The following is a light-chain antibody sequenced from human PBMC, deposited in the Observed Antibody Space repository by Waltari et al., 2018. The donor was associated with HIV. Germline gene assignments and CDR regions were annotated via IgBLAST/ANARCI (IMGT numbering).Light chain of an antibody. CDR2: KSS. J-gene: IGKJ1*01. V-gene: IGKV1-5*03. CDR1: QSISSW. CDR3: QQYNSFSSWT. Sequence: DTQMTQSPSTLSASVGDSVTITCRASQSISSWLAWYQQKPGKAPKLLIYKSSSLQSGVPSRFSGSVSGTEFTLTISSLQPDDFATYYCQQYNSFSSWTFGQGTKVEIK.